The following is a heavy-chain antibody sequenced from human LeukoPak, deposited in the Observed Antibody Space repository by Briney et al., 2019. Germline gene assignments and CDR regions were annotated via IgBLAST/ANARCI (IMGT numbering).Heavy chain of an antibody. CDR2: INPNSGGT. D-gene: IGHD5-18*01. J-gene: IGHJ4*02. Sequence: ASVKVSCKASGYTFTSYYMHWVRQAPGQGLEWMGRINPNSGGTSYAQKFQGRVTMTRDTSISTAYMELSRLRSDDTAVYYCAGFTAMVPDYFDYWGQGTLVTVSS. V-gene: IGHV1-2*06. CDR3: AGFTAMVPDYFDY. CDR1: GYTFTSYY.